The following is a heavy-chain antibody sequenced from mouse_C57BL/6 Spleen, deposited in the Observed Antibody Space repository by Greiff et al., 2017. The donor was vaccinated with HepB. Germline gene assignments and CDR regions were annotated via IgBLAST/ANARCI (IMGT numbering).Heavy chain of an antibody. V-gene: IGHV1-4*01. CDR1: GYTFTSYT. J-gene: IGHJ2*01. D-gene: IGHD2-10*02. CDR2: INPSSGYT. Sequence: VKLQESGAELARPGASVKMSCKASGYTFTSYTMHWVKQRPGQGLEWIGYINPSSGYTKYNQKFKDKATLTADKSSSTAYMQLSSLTSEDSAVYYCARNGYGNYHFDYWGQGTTLTVSS. CDR3: ARNGYGNYHFDY.